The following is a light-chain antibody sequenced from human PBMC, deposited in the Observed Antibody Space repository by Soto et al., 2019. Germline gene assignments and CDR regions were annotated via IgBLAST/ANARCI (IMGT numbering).Light chain of an antibody. J-gene: IGKJ2*01. CDR3: QQYGSSPYT. Sequence: EIVLTQSPGTLSLSPGERATLSCRASQSVSSSYLAWYQQKPGQAPRLLIYGTSSRHTGIPDRFSGSGSGTDFTITISRLEPEDFAVYYCQQYGSSPYTFGQGTKLEIK. CDR1: QSVSSSY. CDR2: GTS. V-gene: IGKV3-20*01.